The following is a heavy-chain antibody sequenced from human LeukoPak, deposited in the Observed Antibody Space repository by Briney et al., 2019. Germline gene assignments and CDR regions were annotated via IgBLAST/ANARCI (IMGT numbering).Heavy chain of an antibody. CDR3: AKGSGINHYHWIDP. D-gene: IGHD1-14*01. CDR2: INFGGGRS. CDR1: EFTFSNYA. J-gene: IGHJ5*02. V-gene: IGHV3-23*01. Sequence: PGWSLRLSCAASEFTFSNYAMNWVRQAPGKGLEGVSGINFGGGRSYIADSVKGRFTISRDNSKNTLYLQMDSLRAEDTALYYCAKGSGINHYHWIDPWGQGTLVTVSS.